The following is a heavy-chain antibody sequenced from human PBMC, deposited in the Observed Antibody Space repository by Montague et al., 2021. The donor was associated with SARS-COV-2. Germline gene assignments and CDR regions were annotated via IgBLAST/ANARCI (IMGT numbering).Heavy chain of an antibody. D-gene: IGHD3-16*01. CDR3: ALPLGGARFDP. Sequence: SETLSLTCGVSGGSIDVSVGRYYWSWIRQPPGKGLEWIGEIYHSGTTNYNPSLQSRLTISIDKSRNHLSLNLTSVTAADTAIYYCALPLGGARFDPWGQGILATVSS. CDR1: GGSIDVSVGRYY. V-gene: IGHV4-4*02. CDR2: IYHSGTT. J-gene: IGHJ5*02.